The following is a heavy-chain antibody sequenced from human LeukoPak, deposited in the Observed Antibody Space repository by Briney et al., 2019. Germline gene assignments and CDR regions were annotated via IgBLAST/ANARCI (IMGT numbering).Heavy chain of an antibody. CDR3: ARGVVIAPQTFDY. J-gene: IGHJ4*02. Sequence: TSETLPLTCTVSGDSISSYYWSWIRQPPGKGLEWIGYIYYSGSTNYNPSLKSRVTISVDTSKNQFSLKLSSVTAADTAVYYCARGVVIAPQTFDYWGQGTLVTVSS. V-gene: IGHV4-59*01. D-gene: IGHD2-21*01. CDR2: IYYSGST. CDR1: GDSISSYY.